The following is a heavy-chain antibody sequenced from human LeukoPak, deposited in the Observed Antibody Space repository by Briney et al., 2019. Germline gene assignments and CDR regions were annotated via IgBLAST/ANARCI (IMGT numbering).Heavy chain of an antibody. V-gene: IGHV1-46*01. Sequence: ASVKVSCKASGYTFTSYTMQWVRQAPGQGLEWMGIINPSGGGTSYAQKFRGRVTMTRDTSTSTLYMELSSLRSEDTAVYYCAREGSSGYYYFDFWGQGTLVTVSS. J-gene: IGHJ4*02. CDR3: AREGSSGYYYFDF. CDR1: GYTFTSYT. D-gene: IGHD3-22*01. CDR2: INPSGGGT.